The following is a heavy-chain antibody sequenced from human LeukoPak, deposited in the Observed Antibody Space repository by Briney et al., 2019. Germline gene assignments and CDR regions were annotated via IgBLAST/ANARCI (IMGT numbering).Heavy chain of an antibody. V-gene: IGHV5-51*01. CDR3: ARPERCSSTSCYAGDAFDI. CDR1: GYSFTSYW. J-gene: IGHJ3*02. CDR2: IYPGDSDT. D-gene: IGHD2-2*01. Sequence: GESLKISGKGSGYSFTSYWIGWVRQMPGKGLEWMGIIYPGDSDTRYSPSFQGQVTISADKSIITAYLQWSSLKASDTAMYYCARPERCSSTSCYAGDAFDIWGQGTMVTVSS.